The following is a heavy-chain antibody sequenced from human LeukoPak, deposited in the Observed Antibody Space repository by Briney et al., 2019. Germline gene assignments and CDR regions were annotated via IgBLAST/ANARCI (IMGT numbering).Heavy chain of an antibody. Sequence: GGSLRLSCAASGFTFSSYAMSRVRQAPGKGLEWVSGISTSGGSSSYADSVKGRFTISRDNPRNTLYMQMNSLRAEDTALYYCAIMHPYYDGSGYWVQWGQGTLVTVSS. CDR1: GFTFSSYA. V-gene: IGHV3-23*01. D-gene: IGHD3-22*01. J-gene: IGHJ4*02. CDR3: AIMHPYYDGSGYWVQ. CDR2: ISTSGGSS.